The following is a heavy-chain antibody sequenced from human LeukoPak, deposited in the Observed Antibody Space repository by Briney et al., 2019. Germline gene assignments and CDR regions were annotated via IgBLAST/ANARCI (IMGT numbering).Heavy chain of an antibody. CDR3: ARDRAAYDSSGYYYGSFDY. CDR2: ISYDGSNK. Sequence: GGSLRLSCAASGFTFSSYAMHWVRQAPGKGLEWVAVISYDGSNKYYADSVKGRFTISRDNAKNSLYLQMNSLRAEDTAVYYCARDRAAYDSSGYYYGSFDYWGQGTLVTVSS. V-gene: IGHV3-30*04. CDR1: GFTFSSYA. D-gene: IGHD3-22*01. J-gene: IGHJ4*02.